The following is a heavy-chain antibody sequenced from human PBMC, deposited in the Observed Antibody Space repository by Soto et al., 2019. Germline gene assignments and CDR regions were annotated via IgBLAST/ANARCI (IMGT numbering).Heavy chain of an antibody. D-gene: IGHD6-13*01. CDR1: GGSISSSSYY. CDR2: IYYSGST. J-gene: IGHJ6*03. CDR3: ARGPDIAAAEAYYYYMDV. Sequence: PSETLSLTCTVSGGSISSSSYYWGWIRQPPGKGLEWIGSIYYSGSTYYNPSLKSRVTISVDTSKNQFSLKLSSVTAADTAVYYCARGPDIAAAEAYYYYMDVWGKGATVTVSS. V-gene: IGHV4-39*01.